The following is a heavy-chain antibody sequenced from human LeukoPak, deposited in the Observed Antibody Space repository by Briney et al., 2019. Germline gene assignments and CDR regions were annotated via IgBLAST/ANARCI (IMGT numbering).Heavy chain of an antibody. D-gene: IGHD3-22*01. Sequence: PGGSLRLSCAASGFTFSDYYMSWIRQAPGKGLEWVSYISSSSSYTNYADSVQGRFTISRDNAKNSLYLQMNSLRAEDTAVYYCARDVTPTYYYDSSGYHHDYWGQGTLVTVSS. CDR1: GFTFSDYY. CDR3: ARDVTPTYYYDSSGYHHDY. J-gene: IGHJ4*02. CDR2: ISSSSSYT. V-gene: IGHV3-11*05.